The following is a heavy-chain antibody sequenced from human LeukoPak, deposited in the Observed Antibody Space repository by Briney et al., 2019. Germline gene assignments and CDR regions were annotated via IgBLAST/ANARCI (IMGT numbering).Heavy chain of an antibody. CDR2: IYYSGSG. D-gene: IGHD6-19*01. V-gene: IGHV4-31*03. CDR1: GGSISSGGYY. Sequence: SQTLSLTCTVSGGSISSGGYYWSWIRQHPGKGLEWIGYIYYSGSGYYNPSLKSRLTMSVDTSKNQFSLKLSSVTAADTAVYYCAGDSSGLGYWGQGTLVTVSS. CDR3: AGDSSGLGY. J-gene: IGHJ4*02.